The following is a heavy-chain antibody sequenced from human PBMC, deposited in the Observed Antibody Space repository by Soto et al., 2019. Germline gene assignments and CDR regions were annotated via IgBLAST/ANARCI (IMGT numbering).Heavy chain of an antibody. CDR3: AGSFTLLRGGYGWFRP. D-gene: IGHD3-10*01. V-gene: IGHV4-30-4*01. Sequence: QVQLQVSGPGLVKSSQTLSLTCTVSGASISNGNYVWSWIRQSPGKGLEWIGCIYHTGTPYYNSSLTSRVPVSGDTGKNQLSLKLTSVTATDSAVYYCAGSFTLLRGGYGWFRPWGQGTQVTVSS. J-gene: IGHJ5*02. CDR1: GASISNGNYV. CDR2: IYHTGTP.